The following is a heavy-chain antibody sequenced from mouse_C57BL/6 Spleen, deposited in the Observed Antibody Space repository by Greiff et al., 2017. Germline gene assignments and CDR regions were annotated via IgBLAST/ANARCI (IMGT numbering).Heavy chain of an antibody. CDR1: GYTFTSYW. J-gene: IGHJ2*01. CDR3: ARGNYGSSLFDY. Sequence: VQLQQPGAELVRPGSSVKLSCKASGYTFTSYWMHWVKQRPIQGLEWIGNIDPSDSGTHYNQKFKDKATLTVDKSSSTAYMQLSSLTSEDSAVYYCARGNYGSSLFDYWGQGTTLTVSS. D-gene: IGHD1-1*01. V-gene: IGHV1-52*01. CDR2: IDPSDSGT.